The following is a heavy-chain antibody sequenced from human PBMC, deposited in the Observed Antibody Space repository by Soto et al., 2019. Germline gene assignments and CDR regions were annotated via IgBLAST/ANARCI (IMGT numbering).Heavy chain of an antibody. D-gene: IGHD3-3*01. CDR2: IYYSGST. CDR3: ARGHKGYDFWSSYFDY. Sequence: PSETLSLTCTVSGGSISSGGYYWSWIRQHPGKGLEWIGYIYYSGSTYYNPSLKSRVTISVDTSKNQFSLKLSSVTAADTAVYYCARGHKGYDFWSSYFDYWGQGTLVTVSS. CDR1: GGSISSGGYY. J-gene: IGHJ4*02. V-gene: IGHV4-31*03.